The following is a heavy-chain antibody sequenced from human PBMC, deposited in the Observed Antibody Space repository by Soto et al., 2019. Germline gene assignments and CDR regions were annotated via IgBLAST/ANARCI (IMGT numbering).Heavy chain of an antibody. V-gene: IGHV3-23*01. CDR1: GFTFSSYA. CDR2: ISGSGGST. Sequence: EVQLLESGGGLVQPGGSLRLSCAASGFTFSSYAMSWVRQAPGKGLEWVSAISGSGGSTYYADSVKGRFTISRDNSKNTLYLQMNSLRAEDTAVYYCAKVLTVGPKRGRYYYYGMDVWGQGTTVTVSS. D-gene: IGHD1-1*01. J-gene: IGHJ6*02. CDR3: AKVLTVGPKRGRYYYYGMDV.